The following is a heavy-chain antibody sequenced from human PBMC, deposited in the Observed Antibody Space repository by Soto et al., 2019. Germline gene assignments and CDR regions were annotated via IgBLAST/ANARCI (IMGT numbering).Heavy chain of an antibody. J-gene: IGHJ3*02. CDR2: IYPGDSDT. CDR3: ASQFTTVTTGDAFDI. CDR1: GYSFTSYW. Sequence: GESLKISCKGSGYSFTSYWIGWVRQMPGKGLEWMGIIYPGDSDTRYSPSFQGQVTISADKSISTAYLQWSSLKASDTAMYYCASQFTTVTTGDAFDIWGQGTMVTVSS. D-gene: IGHD4-17*01. V-gene: IGHV5-51*01.